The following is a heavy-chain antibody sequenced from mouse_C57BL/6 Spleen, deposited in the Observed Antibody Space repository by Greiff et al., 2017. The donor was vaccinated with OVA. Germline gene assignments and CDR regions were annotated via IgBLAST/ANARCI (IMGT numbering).Heavy chain of an antibody. CDR2: INPSTGGT. V-gene: IGHV1-42*01. CDR1: GYSFTGYY. Sequence: EVKLMESGPELVKPGASVKISCKASGYSFTGYYMNWVKQSPEKSLEWIGEINPSTGGTTYNQKFKAKATLTVDKSSSTAYMQLKSLTSEDSAVYYCARRQLRLPMDYWGQGTSVTVSS. D-gene: IGHD3-2*02. CDR3: ARRQLRLPMDY. J-gene: IGHJ4*01.